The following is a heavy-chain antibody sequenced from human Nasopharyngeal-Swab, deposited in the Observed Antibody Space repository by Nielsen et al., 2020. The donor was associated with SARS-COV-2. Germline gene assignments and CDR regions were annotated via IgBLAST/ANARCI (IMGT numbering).Heavy chain of an antibody. CDR1: GFTFSSYA. Sequence: GESLKIFCAASGFTFSSYAMSWVRQAPGKGLEWVSAISGSGGSTYYADSVKGRFTISRDNSKNTLYLQMNSLRAEDTAVYYCAKDLRVTTSAFDIWGQGTMVTVSS. CDR3: AKDLRVTTSAFDI. CDR2: ISGSGGST. J-gene: IGHJ3*02. D-gene: IGHD4-17*01. V-gene: IGHV3-23*01.